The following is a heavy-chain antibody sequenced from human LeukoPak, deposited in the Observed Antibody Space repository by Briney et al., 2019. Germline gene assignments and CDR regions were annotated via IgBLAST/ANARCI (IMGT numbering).Heavy chain of an antibody. CDR1: GGSINNYH. CDR2: IYVSGTT. CDR3: ARHRYDTGGKKGVNWFDP. D-gene: IGHD4-23*01. V-gene: IGHV4-59*01. Sequence: SETLSLTCSVSGGSINNYHWSWIRQPPGKGLEWLVNIYVSGTTNYNSSLKSRLTISVDTFKNQLSLNLQSVTAADTAMYYCARHRYDTGGKKGVNWFDPWGQGTLVTVSS. J-gene: IGHJ5*02.